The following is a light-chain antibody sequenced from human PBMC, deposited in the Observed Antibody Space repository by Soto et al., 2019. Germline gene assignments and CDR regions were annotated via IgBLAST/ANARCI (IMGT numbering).Light chain of an antibody. CDR3: QQRSNWHPIT. CDR1: QSVSSK. J-gene: IGKJ5*01. CDR2: DAS. V-gene: IGKV3-11*01. Sequence: EILMTQSPATLSVSPGETATLSCRASQSVSSKLAWYQQKPGQAPSLPIYDASNRATGIPARFSGSGSGTDFTLTISSLEPEDFAVYYCQQRSNWHPITFGQGTRLEIK.